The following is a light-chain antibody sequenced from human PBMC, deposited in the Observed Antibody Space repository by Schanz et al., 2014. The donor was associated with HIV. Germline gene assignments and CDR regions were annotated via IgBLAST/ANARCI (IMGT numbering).Light chain of an antibody. Sequence: DIQMTQSPSTLSASIGDRVTITCRASQSITSWLAWYQQKPGKPPKLLICEASSLESGVSSRFSGSGSGTDFTLTISSLQPDDFATYYCLQHNSYPRTFGQGTKVEIK. CDR3: LQHNSYPRT. V-gene: IGKV1-5*03. J-gene: IGKJ1*01. CDR1: QSITSW. CDR2: EAS.